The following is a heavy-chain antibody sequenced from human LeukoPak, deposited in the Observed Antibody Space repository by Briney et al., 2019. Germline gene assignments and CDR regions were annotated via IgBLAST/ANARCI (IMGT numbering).Heavy chain of an antibody. V-gene: IGHV5-51*01. Sequence: GESLKISCKGSGCSFTSYWIGWVRRMPGKGLEWMGIIYPGDSDTRYSPSFQGQVTISADKSISTAYLQWSSLKASDTAMYYCARHSEGGYDAFDIWGQGTMVTVSS. CDR1: GCSFTSYW. CDR2: IYPGDSDT. D-gene: IGHD6-25*01. J-gene: IGHJ3*02. CDR3: ARHSEGGYDAFDI.